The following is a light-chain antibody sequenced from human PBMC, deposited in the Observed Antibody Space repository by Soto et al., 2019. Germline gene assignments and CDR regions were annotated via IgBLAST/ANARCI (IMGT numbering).Light chain of an antibody. CDR1: QSISSW. J-gene: IGKJ4*01. CDR2: KAS. V-gene: IGKV1-5*03. Sequence: DIQMTQSPSTLSASVGDRVTITCRASQSISSWLAWYQQKPGKAPKLLIYKASSLESGVPSRFSGSGPGTEFTLTISSLQPDDFATYYCQQVKSYPRTFGGGTKVDIK. CDR3: QQVKSYPRT.